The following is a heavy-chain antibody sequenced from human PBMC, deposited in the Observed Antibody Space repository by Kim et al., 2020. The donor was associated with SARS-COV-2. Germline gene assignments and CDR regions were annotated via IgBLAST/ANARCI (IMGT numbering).Heavy chain of an antibody. CDR2: ISTSSYR. CDR1: GFAFSSFN. CDR3: ASEDCSDSTCYY. Sequence: GGSLRLSCAASGFAFSSFNMNWVRQAPGKGLEWVSSISTSSYRFYADSVKGRFTISRDNAQNLLYLQMNSLRAEDTAIYYCASEDCSDSTCYYWGQGAPVTGSS. D-gene: IGHD2-15*01. V-gene: IGHV3-21*01. J-gene: IGHJ4*02.